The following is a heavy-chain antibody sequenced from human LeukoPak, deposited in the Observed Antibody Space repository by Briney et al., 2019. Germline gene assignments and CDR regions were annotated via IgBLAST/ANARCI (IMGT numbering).Heavy chain of an antibody. D-gene: IGHD3-10*01. V-gene: IGHV4-34*01. Sequence: SQTLSLTCAVNGGYFSGYYWSWIRQPPGKGLEWIGEINHSGSTNYNPSLKSRVTISVDTSKNQFSLKLSSVTAADTAVYYCARGYGSGSSYYYYGMDVWGQGTRSPSP. CDR2: INHSGST. CDR1: GGYFSGYY. CDR3: ARGYGSGSSYYYYGMDV. J-gene: IGHJ6*02.